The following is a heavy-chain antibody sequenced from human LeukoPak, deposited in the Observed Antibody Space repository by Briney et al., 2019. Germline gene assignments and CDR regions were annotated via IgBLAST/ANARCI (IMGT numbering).Heavy chain of an antibody. V-gene: IGHV3-30*02. D-gene: IGHD4-23*01. CDR2: IRYDGSKK. CDR3: ASDYGGNYYYFMDV. CDR1: GFTFSSYG. J-gene: IGHJ6*03. Sequence: PGGSLRLSCAASGFTFSSYGMHWVRQAPGKGLEWVAFIRYDGSKKYYADSVKGRFTISRDNSKNTLYLQMNSLRPEDTAVYYCASDYGGNYYYFMDVWGKGTTVTISS.